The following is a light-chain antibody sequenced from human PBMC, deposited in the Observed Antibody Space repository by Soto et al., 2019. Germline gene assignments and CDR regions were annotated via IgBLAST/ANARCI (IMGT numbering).Light chain of an antibody. J-gene: IGKJ4*01. CDR1: QDISNY. CDR3: QQSYSTLLT. CDR2: AAS. V-gene: IGKV1-39*01. Sequence: DIHMTQSPSSLSASVGHRVTITCRASQDISNYLNWYQQKPGKAPQLMIYAASSFHSGVPSRFSPSGSGTDFTLTISSLQPEDFATYFCQQSYSTLLTFGGGTKVDIK.